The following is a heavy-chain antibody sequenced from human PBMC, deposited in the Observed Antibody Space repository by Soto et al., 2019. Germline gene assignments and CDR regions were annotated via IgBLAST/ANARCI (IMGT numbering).Heavy chain of an antibody. V-gene: IGHV5-51*01. J-gene: IGHJ3*02. D-gene: IGHD2-2*03. CDR1: GYSFTSYW. CDR2: IYPGDSDT. CDR3: ARSLGYCSSTSCYAAFDI. Sequence: PGESLKISCKGSGYSFTSYWMGWVRQMPGKGLEWMGIIYPGDSDTRYSPSFQGQVTISADKSISTAYLQWSSLKASDTAMYYCARSLGYCSSTSCYAAFDIWGQGTMVTVSS.